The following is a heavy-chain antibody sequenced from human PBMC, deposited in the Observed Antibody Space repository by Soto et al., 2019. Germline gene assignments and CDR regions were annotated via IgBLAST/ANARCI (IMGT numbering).Heavy chain of an antibody. CDR3: ARDLWGYCGTGCYTLDV. CDR2: MYNTGST. J-gene: IGHJ6*02. CDR1: GGSISRYY. V-gene: IGHV4-59*01. Sequence: QVQLQESGPGLVKPSETLSLTCTVSGGSISRYYWSWIRQPPGKGLEWIGYMYNTGSTVYNPSFKSRVTVSVDTSKTQFSLKLNSVTAADTAVYYCARDLWGYCGTGCYTLDVWGQGTTVTVSS. D-gene: IGHD2-21*02.